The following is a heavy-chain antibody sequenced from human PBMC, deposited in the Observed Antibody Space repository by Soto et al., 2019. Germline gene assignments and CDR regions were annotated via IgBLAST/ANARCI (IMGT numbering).Heavy chain of an antibody. V-gene: IGHV4-39*01. CDR2: VSCSATT. J-gene: IGHJ6*01. CDR1: GGSIDSGSCY. D-gene: IGHD1-26*01. CDR3: ARQGEGGRALEV. Sequence: QLHLQESGPGLVKPSETLSLTCAVSGGSIDSGSCYCVWVRQPPGKGLEWIGSVSCSATTDYNPALKSRVTLSVDTSMDHFSLHLRSVTAADTAVYYCARQGEGGRALEVWGQGTTVTVSS.